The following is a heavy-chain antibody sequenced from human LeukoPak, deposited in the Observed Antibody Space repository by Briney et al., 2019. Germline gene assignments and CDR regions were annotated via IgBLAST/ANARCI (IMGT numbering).Heavy chain of an antibody. CDR1: GGSISSYY. J-gene: IGHJ3*02. CDR3: ARPRENDSSGVDAFDI. D-gene: IGHD3-22*01. V-gene: IGHV4-34*01. Sequence: PSETLSLTCTVSGGSISSYYLSWIRQPPGKGREWIGEINHSGSTNYNPSLKSRVTISVDTSKNQFSLKLSSVTAADTAVYYCARPRENDSSGVDAFDIWGQGTMVTVSS. CDR2: INHSGST.